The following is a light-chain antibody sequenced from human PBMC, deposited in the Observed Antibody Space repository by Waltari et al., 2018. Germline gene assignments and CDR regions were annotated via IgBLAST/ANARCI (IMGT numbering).Light chain of an antibody. CDR2: AAS. CDR1: QRLSNTY. J-gene: IGKJ2*01. V-gene: IGKV3-20*01. CDR3: QQFGYSPYT. Sequence: VLTQPPGTLSLSPGQRATLSCTARQRLSNTYLAWFQQKPGQAPKLLIYAASMRATGVPDRFSGSGSGTDFTLTISRLEPEDIAVYYCQQFGYSPYTFGQGTKVEI.